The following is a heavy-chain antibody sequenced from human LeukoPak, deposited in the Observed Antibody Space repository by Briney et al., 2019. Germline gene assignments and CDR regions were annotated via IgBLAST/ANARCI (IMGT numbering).Heavy chain of an antibody. J-gene: IGHJ4*02. D-gene: IGHD3-10*01. Sequence: SETLSLTCSVSGGSMSPYYWNWIRQPPGKGLEWIGYQYYSGATDYNPSLKSRVTFSVDTSKNQFSLKLSSVTAADTAVYYCARDAYYGSAPGSFDYWGQGTLVTVSS. CDR3: ARDAYYGSAPGSFDY. V-gene: IGHV4-59*12. CDR2: QYYSGAT. CDR1: GGSMSPYY.